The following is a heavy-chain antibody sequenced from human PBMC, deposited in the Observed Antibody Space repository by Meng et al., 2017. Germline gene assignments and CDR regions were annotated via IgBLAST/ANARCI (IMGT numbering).Heavy chain of an antibody. V-gene: IGHV4-34*01. Sequence: VQLQQWGAGLCKPSDTLSLACAVYGGSFSGYYWSWIRQPPGKGLEWIGEINHSGSTNYNPSLKSRVTISVDTSKNQFSLKLSSVTAADTAVYYCARRRGGSSDWFDPWGQGTLVTVSS. CDR1: GGSFSGYY. D-gene: IGHD6-6*01. J-gene: IGHJ5*02. CDR3: ARRRGGSSDWFDP. CDR2: INHSGST.